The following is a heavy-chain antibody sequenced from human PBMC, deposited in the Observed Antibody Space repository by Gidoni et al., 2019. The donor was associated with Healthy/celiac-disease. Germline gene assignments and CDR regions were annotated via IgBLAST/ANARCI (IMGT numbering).Heavy chain of an antibody. CDR2: IYYSGST. J-gene: IGHJ4*02. V-gene: IGHV4-39*01. CDR1: GGSISISSYY. D-gene: IGHD3-10*01. CDR3: AGGHYGSGSYVPSYYFDY. Sequence: QLQLPESGPGLVTPSETLSLTCTVSGGSISISSYYWGWIRQPPGKGLEWIGSIYYSGSTNYNPTIKSRVTISVDTSKNQFSLKLSSVTAADTAVYYCAGGHYGSGSYVPSYYFDYWGQGTLVTVSS.